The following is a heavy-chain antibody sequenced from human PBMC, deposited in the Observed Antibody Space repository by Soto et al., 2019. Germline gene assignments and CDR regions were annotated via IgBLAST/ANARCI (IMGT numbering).Heavy chain of an antibody. D-gene: IGHD2-2*01. CDR1: GFTFSSYA. CDR2: ISGSGGST. Sequence: GSLRLSCAASGFTFSSYAMSWVRQAPGKGLEWVSAISGSGGSTYYADSVKGRFTISRDNSKNTLYLQMNSLRAEDTAVYYCAKDIEDIVVVPAAMLNYYYYGMDVWGQGTTVTVSS. J-gene: IGHJ6*02. CDR3: AKDIEDIVVVPAAMLNYYYYGMDV. V-gene: IGHV3-23*01.